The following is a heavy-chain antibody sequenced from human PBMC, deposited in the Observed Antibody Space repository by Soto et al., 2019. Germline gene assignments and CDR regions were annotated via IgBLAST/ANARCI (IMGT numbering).Heavy chain of an antibody. CDR2: IYHSGST. J-gene: IGHJ4*02. D-gene: IGHD2-2*01. CDR1: ITNIYY. V-gene: IGHV4-38-2*01. Sequence: SETLSLTCAVSITNIYYFGWIRQPPGRGLEWIGSIYHSGSTYYNPSLKSRVTISVETSRNQFSLKLRSVTAADTAVYFCASPSSAYCSDTSCYVATFHYWGQGIMVTVSS. CDR3: ASPSSAYCSDTSCYVATFHY.